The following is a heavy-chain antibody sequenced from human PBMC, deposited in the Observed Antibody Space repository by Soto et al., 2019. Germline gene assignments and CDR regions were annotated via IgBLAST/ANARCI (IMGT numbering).Heavy chain of an antibody. CDR1: GFTFSSYA. V-gene: IGHV3-23*01. Sequence: VQLLESGGGLVQPGGSLRLSCAASGFTFSSYAMSWVRQAPGKGLEWVSAISGSGGSTYYADSVKGRFTISRDNSKNTLYLQMNSLRAEDTAVYYCAKDPYGGNSPDYYGMDVWGQGTTVTVSS. CDR3: AKDPYGGNSPDYYGMDV. CDR2: ISGSGGST. D-gene: IGHD4-17*01. J-gene: IGHJ6*02.